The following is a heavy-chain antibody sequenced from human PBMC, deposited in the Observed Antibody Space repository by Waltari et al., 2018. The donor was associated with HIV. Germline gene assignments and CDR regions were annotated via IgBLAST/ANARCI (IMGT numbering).Heavy chain of an antibody. J-gene: IGHJ3*01. CDR3: ARESRYRGHDDACDV. V-gene: IGHV3-7*01. Sequence: EVQVAESGGGLVQPGGSLGLTCVASEFSSGDYYLSWVRQAPGKGLEWVANIKQDGRDKFYAAPVKGRFTISRDYARNTVFLQMDNLGAEDTALYFCARESRYRGHDDACDVWGQGTMVTVSS. CDR2: IKQDGRDK. D-gene: IGHD2-21*01. CDR1: EFSSGDYY.